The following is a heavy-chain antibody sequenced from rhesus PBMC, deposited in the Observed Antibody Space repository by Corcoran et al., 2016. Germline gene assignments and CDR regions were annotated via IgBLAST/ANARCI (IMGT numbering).Heavy chain of an antibody. D-gene: IGHD6-13*01. J-gene: IGHJ4*01. Sequence: QVKLQQWGEGLVKPSETLSLTCAVYGGSISGYYWSWIRQPPGKGLEWIGNIEGNSASTNYNPSLKNRVTISKDTSKNQFSLKLSSVTAADTAVYYCARRRRGYSSWSYWGQGVLVTVSS. CDR2: IEGNSAST. V-gene: IGHV4-73*01. CDR1: GGSISGYY. CDR3: ARRRRGYSSWSY.